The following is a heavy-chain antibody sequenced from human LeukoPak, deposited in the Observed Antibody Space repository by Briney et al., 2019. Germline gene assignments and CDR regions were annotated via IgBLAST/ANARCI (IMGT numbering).Heavy chain of an antibody. D-gene: IGHD6-19*01. CDR3: ASGYSRAVASSRY. J-gene: IGHJ4*02. CDR2: IYYSGST. Sequence: MASETLSLTWTVSGGSIGSSSYYWGWIRQPPGRGLEWIGRIYYSGSTYYNPSLKSRVTISVDTSKNQFSLKLSSVTAADTAVYYCASGYSRAVASSRYWGQGTLVTVSS. CDR1: GGSIGSSSYY. V-gene: IGHV4-39*01.